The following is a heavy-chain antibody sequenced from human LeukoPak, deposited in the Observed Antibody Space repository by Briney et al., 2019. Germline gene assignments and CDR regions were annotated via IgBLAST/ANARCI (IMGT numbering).Heavy chain of an antibody. J-gene: IGHJ4*02. CDR2: ISTYNGNT. D-gene: IGHD2-2*01. V-gene: IGHV1-18*01. CDR3: AREFPRLLPAAPRGYYFDY. CDR1: GYTFTRYG. Sequence: ASVKVSCKASGYTFTRYGITWVRPAPGQGVEWVGWISTYNGNTNYIQKLQGRVIVTTDTSTSTAYMELRSLRSDDTAVYYCAREFPRLLPAAPRGYYFDYWGQGTLVTVSS.